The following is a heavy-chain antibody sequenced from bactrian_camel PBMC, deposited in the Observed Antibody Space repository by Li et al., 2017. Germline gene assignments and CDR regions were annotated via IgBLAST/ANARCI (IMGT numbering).Heavy chain of an antibody. CDR1: GISVSTYY. D-gene: IGHD2*01. CDR2: ESISGDR. CDR3: GTMAYTAG. V-gene: IGHV3S28*01. J-gene: IGHJ4*01. Sequence: QLVESGGGLVQPGGSLRLSCTASGISVSTYYSTWVRQAPGKGLEWISYESISGDRGYADSVKGRFTISRDVAKNTLYLQLNSLKTEDTAMYYCGTMAYTAGWGQGTQVTVS.